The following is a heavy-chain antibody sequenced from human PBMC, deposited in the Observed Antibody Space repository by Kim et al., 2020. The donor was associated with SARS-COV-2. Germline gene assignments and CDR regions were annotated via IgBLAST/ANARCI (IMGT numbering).Heavy chain of an antibody. J-gene: IGHJ4*02. CDR1: GYSISSGYY. Sequence: SETLSLTCTVSGYSISSGYYWGWIRQPPGKGLEWIGSIYHSGSTYYNPSLKSRVTISVDTSKNQFSLKLSSVTAADTAVYYCARLGPPSNLDYWGQGTLVTVSS. D-gene: IGHD1-26*01. CDR2: IYHSGST. CDR3: ARLGPPSNLDY. V-gene: IGHV4-38-2*02.